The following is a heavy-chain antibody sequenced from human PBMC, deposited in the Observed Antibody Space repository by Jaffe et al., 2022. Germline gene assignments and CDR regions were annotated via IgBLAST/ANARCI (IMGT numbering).Heavy chain of an antibody. CDR1: GYSFTSYW. V-gene: IGHV5-51*03. CDR3: VRLRGYSYGPGKYYYYYYMDV. J-gene: IGHJ6*03. CDR2: IYPGDSDT. Sequence: EVQLVQSGAEVKKPGESLKISCKGSGYSFTSYWIGWVRQMPGKGLEWMGIIYPGDSDTRYSPSFQGQVTISADKSISTAYLQWSSLKASDTAMYYCVRLRGYSYGPGKYYYYYYMDVWGKGTTVTVSS. D-gene: IGHD5-18*01.